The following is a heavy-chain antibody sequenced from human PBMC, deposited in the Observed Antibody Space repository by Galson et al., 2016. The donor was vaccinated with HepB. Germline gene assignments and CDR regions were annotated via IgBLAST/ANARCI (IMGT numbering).Heavy chain of an antibody. J-gene: IGHJ6*04. CDR2: VNYDGTKK. V-gene: IGHV3-33*01. CDR3: ARVRKDYYYYYGMEV. Sequence: SLRLSCAASGFTFSYYGMRWVRQAPGKGLDWVAAVNYDGTKKGYADSVKGRFAISRDNYEDTLYLQMNSLRAEDTAVYYCARVRKDYYYYYGMEVWGKGTTVTVSS. CDR1: GFTFSYYG.